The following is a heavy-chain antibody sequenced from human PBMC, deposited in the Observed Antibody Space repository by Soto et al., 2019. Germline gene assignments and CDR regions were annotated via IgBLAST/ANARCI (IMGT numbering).Heavy chain of an antibody. J-gene: IGHJ6*02. CDR1: GYTFTGYY. V-gene: IGHV1-2*02. D-gene: IGHD5-12*01. CDR3: ARRQIVATKVWYYYYYGMDV. CDR2: ISPNSGGT. Sequence: ASVKVSCKASGYTFTGYYMHWVRQAPGQGLEWMGWISPNSGGTNYAQKFQGRVTMTRDTSISTAYMELSRLRSDDTAVYYCARRQIVATKVWYYYYYGMDVWGQGTTVTVSS.